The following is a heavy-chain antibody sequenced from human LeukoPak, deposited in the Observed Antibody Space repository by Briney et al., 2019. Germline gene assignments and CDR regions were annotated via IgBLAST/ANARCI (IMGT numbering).Heavy chain of an antibody. CDR2: IYYSGST. V-gene: IGHV4-4*02. CDR3: ARLDTPVGATTIDYYYGMDV. J-gene: IGHJ6*02. D-gene: IGHD1-26*01. Sequence: SGTLSLTCAVSGGSISSSNWWSWVRQPPGKGLEWIGYIYYSGSTNYNPSLKSRVTISVDTSKNQFSLKLSSVTAADTAVYYCARLDTPVGATTIDYYYGMDVWGQGTTVTVSS. CDR1: GGSISSSNW.